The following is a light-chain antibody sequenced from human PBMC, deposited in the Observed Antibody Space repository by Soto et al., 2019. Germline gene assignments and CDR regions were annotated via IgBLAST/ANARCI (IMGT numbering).Light chain of an antibody. CDR1: SSDIGGSYY. Sequence: QSVLTQPASVSGSPGQSITLSCTGTSSDIGGSYYVSWYQHHPTKAPKLVIYESSNRPSGVSNRFSGSKSGYTASLTISGLQPEDEADYYCSSFSATAILVFGTGTKVTVL. V-gene: IGLV2-14*01. CDR3: SSFSATAILV. J-gene: IGLJ1*01. CDR2: ESS.